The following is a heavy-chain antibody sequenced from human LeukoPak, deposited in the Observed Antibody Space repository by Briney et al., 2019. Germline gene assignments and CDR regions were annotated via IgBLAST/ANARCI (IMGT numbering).Heavy chain of an antibody. CDR2: IYYSGST. V-gene: IGHV4-61*05. J-gene: IGHJ4*02. D-gene: IGHD6-19*01. Sequence: PSETLSLTCTVSGGSISSSSYYWGWIRQPPGKGLEWIGYIYYSGSTNYNPSLKSRVTISVDTSKNQFSLKLSSVTAADTAVYYCASRNFGYSSGWYNYWGQGTLVTVSS. CDR3: ASRNFGYSSGWYNY. CDR1: GGSISSSSYY.